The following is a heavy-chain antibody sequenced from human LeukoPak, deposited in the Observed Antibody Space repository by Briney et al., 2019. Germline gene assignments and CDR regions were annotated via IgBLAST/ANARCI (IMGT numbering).Heavy chain of an antibody. J-gene: IGHJ4*02. CDR2: IYHSGST. CDR1: GGSISTSNW. CDR3: ARGVAAAGLDY. D-gene: IGHD6-13*01. Sequence: KPSETLSLTCDVSGGSISTSNWWSWVRQTPVKGLEWLGEIYHSGSTNYNPSLKSRVTISIDKSKNQFSLKLSSVTAADTAVYYCARGVAAAGLDYWGQGTLVTVSS. V-gene: IGHV4-4*02.